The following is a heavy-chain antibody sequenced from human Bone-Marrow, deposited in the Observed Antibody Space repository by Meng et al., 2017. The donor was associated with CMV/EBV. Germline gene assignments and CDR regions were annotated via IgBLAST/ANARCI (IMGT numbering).Heavy chain of an antibody. Sequence: GESLKISCAASGFTFSSYAMHWVRQAPGKGLEWVAVMSYDGSIKYYADSVKGRFTISRDHSKNTLYLQMNSLRAEDTAVYYCARGYCSSTSCYVFRFDPWGRGTLVTVSS. CDR2: MSYDGSIK. V-gene: IGHV3-30*14. CDR3: ARGYCSSTSCYVFRFDP. D-gene: IGHD2-2*01. J-gene: IGHJ5*02. CDR1: GFTFSSYA.